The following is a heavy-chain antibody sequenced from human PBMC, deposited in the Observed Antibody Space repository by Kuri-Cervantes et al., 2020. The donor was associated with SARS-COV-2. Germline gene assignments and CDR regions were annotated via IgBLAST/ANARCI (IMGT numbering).Heavy chain of an antibody. D-gene: IGHD6-6*01. CDR1: GFTFSSYA. J-gene: IGHJ6*03. CDR2: ISGSGGST. Sequence: GESLKISCAASGFTFSSYAMSWVRQAPGKGLEWVSAISGSGGSTYYADSVKGRFTISRDNSKNTLYLQMNSLRAEDTAVYYCARWGYSSSSSGLGYYYYYMDVWGKGTTVTVSS. V-gene: IGHV3-23*01. CDR3: ARWGYSSSSSGLGYYYYYMDV.